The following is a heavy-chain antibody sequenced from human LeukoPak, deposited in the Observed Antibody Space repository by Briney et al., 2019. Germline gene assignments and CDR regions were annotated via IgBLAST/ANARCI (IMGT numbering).Heavy chain of an antibody. CDR2: ISSGSSYT. V-gene: IGHV3-21*01. Sequence: GGSLRLSCAASGFTFSSYSMNWVRQAPGKGLEWVSSISSGSSYTYYGDSVKGRFTISRDNTKNSLYLQMNSLRAEDTAVYYCAGGVAVSVVPAPDYWGQGTLVTVSS. CDR1: GFTFSSYS. D-gene: IGHD2-2*01. J-gene: IGHJ4*02. CDR3: AGGVAVSVVPAPDY.